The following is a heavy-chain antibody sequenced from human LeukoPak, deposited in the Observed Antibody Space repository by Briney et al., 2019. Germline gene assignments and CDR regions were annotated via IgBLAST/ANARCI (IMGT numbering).Heavy chain of an antibody. D-gene: IGHD7-27*01. CDR3: TKVQFNWGAIDY. CDR2: IGGSADKT. V-gene: IGHV3-23*01. CDR1: LYTVTIFA. Sequence: VGALRLSPVHSLYTVTIFAIRSVSDGLGKGLEWATSIGGSADKTHYPDTVRCRFTVYRDNSKNTLYLQMNSLRVEDTDKYFCTKVQFNWGAIDYWGQGTPVIVSS. J-gene: IGHJ4*02.